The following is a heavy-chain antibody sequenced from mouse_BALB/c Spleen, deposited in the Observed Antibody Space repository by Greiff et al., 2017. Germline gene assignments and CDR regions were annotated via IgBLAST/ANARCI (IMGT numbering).Heavy chain of an antibody. CDR3: ARGNYYGSSPVYFDY. D-gene: IGHD1-1*01. V-gene: IGHV1-63*02. Sequence: QVQLQQSGAELVRPGTSVKISCKASGYTFTNYWLGWVKQRPGHGLEWIGDIYPGGGYTNYNEKFKGKATLTADTSSSTAYMQLSSLTSEDSAVYFCARGNYYGSSPVYFDYWGQGTTLTVSS. CDR2: IYPGGGYT. CDR1: GYTFTNYW. J-gene: IGHJ2*01.